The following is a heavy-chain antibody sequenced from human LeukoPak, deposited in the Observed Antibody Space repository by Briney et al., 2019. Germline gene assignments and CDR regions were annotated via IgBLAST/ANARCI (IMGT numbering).Heavy chain of an antibody. CDR1: GYTFTGYY. CDR3: ARQVAVAGSQRFDP. Sequence: ASVKVSCKASGYTFTGYYMHWVRQAPGQGLEWMGWINPKSGGTNYAQKFQGRGTMTRDTSISTAYMELSRLRSDDTAVYYCARQVAVAGSQRFDPWGQGTLVTVSS. V-gene: IGHV1-2*02. CDR2: INPKSGGT. D-gene: IGHD6-19*01. J-gene: IGHJ5*02.